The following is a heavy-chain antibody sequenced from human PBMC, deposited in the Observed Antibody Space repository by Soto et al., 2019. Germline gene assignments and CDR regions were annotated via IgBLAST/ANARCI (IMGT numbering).Heavy chain of an antibody. Sequence: PGGSLRISCAASGFTFSNYAMSWVRQAPGKGLEWVSGISGSGGSTYYADSVKGRFTVSGDNSKNTRYLQMNSLRAEDTALYYCTKGRTSGCSGGSCYYDMDVWGQGATVTVSS. CDR3: TKGRTSGCSGGSCYYDMDV. V-gene: IGHV3-23*01. D-gene: IGHD2-15*01. CDR1: GFTFSNYA. CDR2: ISGSGGST. J-gene: IGHJ6*02.